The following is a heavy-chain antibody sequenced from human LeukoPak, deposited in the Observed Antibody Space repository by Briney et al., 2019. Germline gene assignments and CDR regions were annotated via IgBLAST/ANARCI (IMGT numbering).Heavy chain of an antibody. CDR1: GDFITAYY. D-gene: IGHD7-27*01. J-gene: IGHJ4*02. CDR3: ASNTGTVFDY. V-gene: IGHV4-59*01. Sequence: SETLSLTCTVSGDFITAYYWSWIRQPPGKGLEWIGYIYYSGSTEYNPSLRSRVTISLEMSKQQFSLNLTSVTAADTAVYYCASNTGTVFDYWGQGALVTVSS. CDR2: IYYSGST.